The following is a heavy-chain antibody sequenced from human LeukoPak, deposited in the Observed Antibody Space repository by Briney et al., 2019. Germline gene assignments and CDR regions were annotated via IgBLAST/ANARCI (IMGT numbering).Heavy chain of an antibody. Sequence: ASVKVSCKASGYTFTGYYMHRVRQAPGQGLEWMGWINPNSGGTNYAQKFQGRVTMTRDTSISTAYMELSRLRSDDTAVYYCARAPHDYVWGSYPSYWGQGTLVTVSS. CDR1: GYTFTGYY. J-gene: IGHJ4*02. CDR3: ARAPHDYVWGSYPSY. D-gene: IGHD3-16*02. CDR2: INPNSGGT. V-gene: IGHV1-2*02.